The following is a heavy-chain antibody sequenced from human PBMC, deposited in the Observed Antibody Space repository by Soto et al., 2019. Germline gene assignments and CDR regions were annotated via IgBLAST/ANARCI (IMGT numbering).Heavy chain of an antibody. CDR1: GFTFSRYG. J-gene: IGHJ6*03. V-gene: IGHV3-30*18. CDR2: ISYDGSNK. Sequence: GSLRLSCAASGFTFSRYGMHWVRQAPGKGLEWVAVISYDGSNKYYADSVKGRFTISRDNSKNTLYLQMNSLRAEDTAVYYCAKHLAAPQRTSPNYYYYRYVWGKGPTVT. D-gene: IGHD6-13*01. CDR3: AKHLAAPQRTSPNYYYYRYV.